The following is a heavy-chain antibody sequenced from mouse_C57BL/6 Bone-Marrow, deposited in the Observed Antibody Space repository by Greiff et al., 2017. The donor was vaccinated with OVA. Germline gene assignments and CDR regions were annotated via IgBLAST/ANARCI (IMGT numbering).Heavy chain of an antibody. CDR2: IDTENGDT. V-gene: IGHV14-4*01. Sequence: VQLQQSGAELVRPGASVKLSCTASGFNIKDDYMHWVKQRPEQGLEWIGWIDTENGDTEYASKFQGKGTITADTSSNTAYLQLNSQTSEDTAVDYCTTDCDSSYSYYFDYWGQGTTLTVSS. CDR3: TTDCDSSYSYYFDY. CDR1: GFNIKDDY. J-gene: IGHJ2*01. D-gene: IGHD1-1*01.